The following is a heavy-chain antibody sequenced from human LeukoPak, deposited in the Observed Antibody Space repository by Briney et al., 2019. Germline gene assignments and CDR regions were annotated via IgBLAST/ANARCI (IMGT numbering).Heavy chain of an antibody. CDR1: GGSISSGGYY. CDR2: IYYSGST. Sequence: SETLSLTCTVSGGSISSGGYYWSWIRQHPGKGLEWIGYIYYSGSTYYNPSLKSRVTISVDTSKNQFSLKLSSVTAADTAMYCCARDLTNYDFWSGYSTADAFDIWGQGTMVTVSS. V-gene: IGHV4-31*03. J-gene: IGHJ3*02. CDR3: ARDLTNYDFWSGYSTADAFDI. D-gene: IGHD3-3*01.